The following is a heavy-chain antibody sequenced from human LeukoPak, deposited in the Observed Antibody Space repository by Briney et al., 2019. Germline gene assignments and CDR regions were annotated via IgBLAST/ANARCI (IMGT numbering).Heavy chain of an antibody. J-gene: IGHJ6*02. CDR3: AKVQLAYYYYGMDV. CDR1: GFTFDDYA. V-gene: IGHV3-9*01. D-gene: IGHD6-13*01. Sequence: GGSLRLSCAASGFTFDDYAMHWVRQAPGKGLEWVSGISWNSGSIGYADSVKGRFTISRDNAKNSLYLQMNSLRAEDTALYYCAKVQLAYYYYGMDVWGQGTTVTVSS. CDR2: ISWNSGSI.